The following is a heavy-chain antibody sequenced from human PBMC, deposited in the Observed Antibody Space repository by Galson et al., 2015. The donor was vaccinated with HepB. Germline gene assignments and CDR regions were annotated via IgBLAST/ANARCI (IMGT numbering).Heavy chain of an antibody. J-gene: IGHJ4*02. V-gene: IGHV1-2*02. CDR1: GYTFTGYY. D-gene: IGHD3-16*01. CDR2: INPNSGDT. Sequence: SVKVSCKASGYTFTGYYIHWVRQAPGQGLEWMGWINPNSGDTNSAQRFQGRVTMTRDTSISTAFMELRRLRSDDTAVCYCARAVPYTGPGSAWGQGSLVTVSS. CDR3: ARAVPYTGPGSA.